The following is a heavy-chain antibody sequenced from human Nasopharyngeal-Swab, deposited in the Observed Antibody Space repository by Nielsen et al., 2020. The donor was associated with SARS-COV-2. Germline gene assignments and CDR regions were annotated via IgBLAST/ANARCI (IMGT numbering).Heavy chain of an antibody. D-gene: IGHD6-19*01. V-gene: IGHV3-66*01. CDR2: IYSDGST. Sequence: GGSLRLSCAASGFTVSSNYMSWVRQAPGKGLEWVSVIYSDGSTYYADSVKGRFTISRDNSKNTLYLQMNILRAEGTAMYYCARDHSSGWYFDYWGQGTLVTVSS. J-gene: IGHJ4*02. CDR3: ARDHSSGWYFDY. CDR1: GFTVSSNY.